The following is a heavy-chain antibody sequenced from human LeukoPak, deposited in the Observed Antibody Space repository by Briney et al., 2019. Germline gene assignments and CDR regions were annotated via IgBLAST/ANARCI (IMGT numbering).Heavy chain of an antibody. CDR3: ARGYNSTFDY. CDR1: GFTFSSYS. CDR2: INHSGST. Sequence: GSLRLSCAASGFTFSSYSMNWVRQPPGKGLEWIGEINHSGSTNYNPSLKSRVTISVDTSKNQFSLKLSSVTAADTAVYYCARGYNSTFDYWGQGTLVTVSS. J-gene: IGHJ4*02. D-gene: IGHD1-1*01. V-gene: IGHV4-34*01.